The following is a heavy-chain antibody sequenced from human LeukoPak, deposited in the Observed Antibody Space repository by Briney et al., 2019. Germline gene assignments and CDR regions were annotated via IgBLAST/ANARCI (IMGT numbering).Heavy chain of an antibody. CDR3: ARGYGDYERFFDY. J-gene: IGHJ4*02. Sequence: PGGSLRLSCAASGFTFSSYAMSWVRQAPGKGLEWVSAISGSGGSTYYADSVKGRFTISRDNSKNTLYLQMNSLRAEDTAVYYCARGYGDYERFFDYWGQGTLVTVSS. D-gene: IGHD4-17*01. CDR2: ISGSGGST. CDR1: GFTFSSYA. V-gene: IGHV3-23*01.